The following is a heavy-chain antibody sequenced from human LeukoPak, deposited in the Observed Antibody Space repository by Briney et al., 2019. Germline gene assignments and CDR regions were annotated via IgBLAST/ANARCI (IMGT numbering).Heavy chain of an antibody. V-gene: IGHV3-21*01. CDR1: GFTFSSDS. CDR3: VRAVAGYFDY. CDR2: ISSSSSYI. J-gene: IGHJ4*02. Sequence: GGSLRLSCAASGFTFSSDSMNWVRQAPGKGLEWVSSISSSSSYIYYADSVKGRFTISRDNAKNSLYLQMNSLRAEDTAVYYCVRAVAGYFDYWGQGTLVTVSS. D-gene: IGHD6-19*01.